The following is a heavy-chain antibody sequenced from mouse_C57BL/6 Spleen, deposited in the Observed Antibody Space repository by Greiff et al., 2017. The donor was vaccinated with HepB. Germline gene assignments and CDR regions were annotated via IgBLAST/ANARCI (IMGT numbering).Heavy chain of an antibody. CDR2: INPGSGGT. CDR1: GYAFTNYL. D-gene: IGHD2-4*01. V-gene: IGHV1-54*01. CDR3: ARAGLRRSFAY. J-gene: IGHJ3*01. Sequence: QVQLKESGAELVRPGTSVKVSCKASGYAFTNYLIEWVKQRPGQGLEWIGVINPGSGGTNYNEKFKGKATLTADKSSSIAYMQLSSLTSEDSAVYFCARAGLRRSFAYWGQGTLVTVSA.